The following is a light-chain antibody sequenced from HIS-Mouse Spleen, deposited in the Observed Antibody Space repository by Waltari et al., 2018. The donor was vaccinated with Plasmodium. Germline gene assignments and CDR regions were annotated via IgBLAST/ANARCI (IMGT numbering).Light chain of an antibody. V-gene: IGLV3-1*01. CDR1: KLGEKY. CDR3: QAWDSSTDYV. J-gene: IGLJ1*01. Sequence: SYELTQPPSVSVSPGQTASITCSGDKLGEKYACWYQQKPGQSTVLVIYQDSKRPSGIPERFSGSNSGNTATLTISGTQAMDEADYYCQAWDSSTDYVFGTGTKVTVL. CDR2: QDS.